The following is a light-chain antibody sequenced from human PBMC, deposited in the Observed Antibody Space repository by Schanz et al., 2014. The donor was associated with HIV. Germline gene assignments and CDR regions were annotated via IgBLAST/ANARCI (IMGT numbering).Light chain of an antibody. CDR3: AAWDDSLNGVV. CDR1: RSNIGTGSD. CDR2: ANT. V-gene: IGLV1-40*01. Sequence: QSVLTQPPSVSGAPGQRVTISCTGSRSNIGTGSDVNWPQLLPGTAPKVVIFANTRRPSGVPDRFSGSKSGTSASLAISGLQSEDEADYYCAAWDDSLNGVVFGGGTKLTVL. J-gene: IGLJ3*02.